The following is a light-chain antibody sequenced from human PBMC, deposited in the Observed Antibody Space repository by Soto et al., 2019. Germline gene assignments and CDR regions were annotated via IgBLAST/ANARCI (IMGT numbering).Light chain of an antibody. V-gene: IGKV3-15*01. CDR1: QSVSSK. J-gene: IGKJ2*01. CDR2: GAS. Sequence: EIVMTQSPATLSVSPGERATLSCRASQSVSSKLAWYQQKPSQAPKLLIYGASTRATGIPARFSGSGSGTEFTLTISSLQSEDFAVYYCQQYNNWPPYTFGQGTKVDIK. CDR3: QQYNNWPPYT.